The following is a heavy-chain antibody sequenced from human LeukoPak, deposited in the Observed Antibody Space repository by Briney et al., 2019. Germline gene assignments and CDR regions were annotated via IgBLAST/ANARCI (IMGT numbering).Heavy chain of an antibody. CDR3: AKDGVSIVVVVAATDAFDI. V-gene: IGHV3-48*01. CDR2: ISSSSSTI. CDR1: GFTFSSYS. J-gene: IGHJ3*02. Sequence: GGSLRLSCAASGFTFSSYSMNWVRQAPGKGLEWVSYISSSSSTIYYADSVKGRFTISRDNAKNSLYLQMNSLRAEDTAVYYCAKDGVSIVVVVAATDAFDIWGQGTMVTVSS. D-gene: IGHD2-15*01.